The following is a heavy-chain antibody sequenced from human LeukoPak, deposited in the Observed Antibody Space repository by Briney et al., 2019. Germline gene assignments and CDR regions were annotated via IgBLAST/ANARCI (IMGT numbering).Heavy chain of an antibody. Sequence: SETLSLTCAVYGGSFSGYYWSWIRQPPGKGLEWIGEINHSGSTNYNPSLKSRVTISVDTSKNQFSLKLSSVTAADTAVYYCARGRGAAAEAMASVSQGGDYWGQGTLVTVSS. D-gene: IGHD6-13*01. CDR3: ARGRGAAAEAMASVSQGGDY. CDR2: INHSGST. V-gene: IGHV4-34*01. J-gene: IGHJ4*02. CDR1: GGSFSGYY.